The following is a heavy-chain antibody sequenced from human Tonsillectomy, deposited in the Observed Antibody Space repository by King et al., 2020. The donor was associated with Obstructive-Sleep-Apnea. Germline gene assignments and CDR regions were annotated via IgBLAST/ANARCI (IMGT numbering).Heavy chain of an antibody. D-gene: IGHD3-16*01. Sequence: VQLQESGPGLVKPSETLSLTCTVSGGSISSYYWSWIRQPPGKGLEWIGYIYYSGSTNYNPSLKSRVTISVDTSKNQFSLKLSSVTAADTAVYYCARGGGHVDYFDYWGQGTLVTVSS. J-gene: IGHJ4*02. CDR3: ARGGGHVDYFDY. CDR1: GGSISSYY. V-gene: IGHV4-59*01. CDR2: IYYSGST.